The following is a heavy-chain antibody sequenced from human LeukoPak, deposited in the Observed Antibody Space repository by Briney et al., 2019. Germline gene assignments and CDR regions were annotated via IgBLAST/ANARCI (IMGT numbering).Heavy chain of an antibody. D-gene: IGHD3-3*01. J-gene: IGHJ3*02. CDR3: ARREEGIFGVVNAFDI. CDR2: IYYSGST. CDR1: GGSISSSSYY. Sequence: SETLSLTCTVSGGSISSSSYYWGWIRQPPGKGLEWIGSIYYSGSTYYNPSLKSRVTISVDTSKNQFSLKLSSVTTADTAVYYCARREEGIFGVVNAFDIWGQGTMVTVSS. V-gene: IGHV4-39*01.